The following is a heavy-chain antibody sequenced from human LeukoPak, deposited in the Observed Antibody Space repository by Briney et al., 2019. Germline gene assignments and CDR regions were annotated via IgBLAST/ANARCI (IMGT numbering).Heavy chain of an antibody. CDR2: IWSDGRNK. Sequence: GGSLRLSCAASGFTFSRYGMHWVRQAPGKGLEWVAVIWSDGRNKFYGDSVKGRFTISRDNSKNTLYLQMNRLRAEDTAVYYCVTSVGDLYFFDYWGQGTLVTVSS. D-gene: IGHD3-16*01. J-gene: IGHJ4*02. V-gene: IGHV3-33*01. CDR3: VTSVGDLYFFDY. CDR1: GFTFSRYG.